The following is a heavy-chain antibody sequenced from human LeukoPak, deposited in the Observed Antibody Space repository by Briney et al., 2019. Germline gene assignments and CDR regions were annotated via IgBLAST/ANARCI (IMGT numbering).Heavy chain of an antibody. V-gene: IGHV1-8*03. J-gene: IGHJ5*02. CDR1: GGTFSSYA. D-gene: IGHD2-2*01. CDR2: MNPNSGNT. CDR3: ARESSYCSNTTCYSSGFDP. Sequence: ASVKVSCKASGGTFSSYAISWVRQATGQGLEWMGWMNPNSGNTGYAQKFQGRVTITRNTSIGTAYMELSSLRSEDTAVYYCARESSYCSNTTCYSSGFDPWGQGTLVTVSS.